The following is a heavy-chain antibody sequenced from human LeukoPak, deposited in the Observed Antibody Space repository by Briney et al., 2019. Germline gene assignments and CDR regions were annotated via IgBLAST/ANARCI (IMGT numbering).Heavy chain of an antibody. CDR3: ARSGVTIFGVVILSYYFDY. D-gene: IGHD3-3*01. V-gene: IGHV3-21*01. Sequence: GGSLRLSCAASGFTFSSYSMNWVRQAPGKGLEWVSSISSSSSYIYYADSVKGRFTISRDNAKNSLCLQMNSLRAEDTAVYYCARSGVTIFGVVILSYYFDYWGQGTLVTVSS. J-gene: IGHJ4*02. CDR2: ISSSSSYI. CDR1: GFTFSSYS.